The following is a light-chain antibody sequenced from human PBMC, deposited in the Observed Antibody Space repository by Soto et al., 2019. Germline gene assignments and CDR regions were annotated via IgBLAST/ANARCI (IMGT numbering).Light chain of an antibody. V-gene: IGKV1-39*01. CDR3: QQSYSTPWK. Sequence: DIQMTQSPSSVSASVGDIVTITCRASQSISSYLNWYQQKPGKAPKLLIYAASSLQSGVPSRFSGSGSGTDFTLTISSLQPEDFATYYCQQSYSTPWKCGQGTKGDIK. CDR2: AAS. J-gene: IGKJ1*01. CDR1: QSISSY.